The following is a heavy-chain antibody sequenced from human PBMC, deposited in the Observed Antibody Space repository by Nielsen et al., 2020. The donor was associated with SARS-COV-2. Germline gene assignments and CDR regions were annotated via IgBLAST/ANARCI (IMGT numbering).Heavy chain of an antibody. V-gene: IGHV3-30*02. CDR2: IWYDGSNK. CDR1: GFTFSSYG. Sequence: GESLKISCAASGFTFSSYGMHWVRQAPGKGLEWVAVIWYDGSNKYYADSVKGRFTISRDNSKNTLYLQMNSLRAEDTALYYCAKDTGWTNDAFDIWGQGTMVTVSS. J-gene: IGHJ3*02. CDR3: AKDTGWTNDAFDI. D-gene: IGHD1/OR15-1a*01.